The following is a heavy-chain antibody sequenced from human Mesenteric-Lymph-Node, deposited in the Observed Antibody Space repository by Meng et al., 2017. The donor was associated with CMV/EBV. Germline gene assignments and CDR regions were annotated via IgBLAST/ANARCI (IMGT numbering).Heavy chain of an antibody. J-gene: IGHJ4*02. CDR1: GGSFSGYY. CDR3: ARHQRWLKSEGGFNY. Sequence: QGQLRQWGAGLCKPSEPLSLPCAVHGGSFSGYYWSWIPQPPGKGLGWIGEINHSGSTNYNPSLKSRVTISVDTSKNQFSLKLSSVTAADTAVYYCARHQRWLKSEGGFNYWGQGTLVTVSS. D-gene: IGHD4-23*01. V-gene: IGHV4-34*01. CDR2: INHSGST.